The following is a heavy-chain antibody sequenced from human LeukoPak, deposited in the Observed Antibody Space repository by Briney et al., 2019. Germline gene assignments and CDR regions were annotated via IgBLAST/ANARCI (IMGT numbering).Heavy chain of an antibody. CDR1: GYTFTSYD. D-gene: IGHD3-10*01. V-gene: IGHV1-8*01. CDR3: AALVGTPSPPYGSGNPPSNWFDP. CDR2: MNPNSGNT. Sequence: ASVKVSCKASGYTFTSYDINWVRQATGQGLEWMGWMNPNSGNTGYAQKFQGRVTMTRDTSISTAYMELSRLRSDDTAVYYCAALVGTPSPPYGSGNPPSNWFDPWGQGTLVTVSS. J-gene: IGHJ5*02.